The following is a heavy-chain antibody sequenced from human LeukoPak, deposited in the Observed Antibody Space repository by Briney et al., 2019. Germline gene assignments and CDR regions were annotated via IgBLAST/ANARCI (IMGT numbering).Heavy chain of an antibody. V-gene: IGHV4-39*02. CDR2: IYHSEST. CDR3: ARDRDGYNYWYFDL. D-gene: IGHD5-24*01. CDR1: GGSISSSSYY. Sequence: SETLSLTCTVSGGSISSSSYYWGWIRQPPGKGLEWIGRIYHSESTYYIPSLKSRVTISVDISKNQFSLKLSSVTAADTAVYYCARDRDGYNYWYFDLWGRGTLVTVSS. J-gene: IGHJ2*01.